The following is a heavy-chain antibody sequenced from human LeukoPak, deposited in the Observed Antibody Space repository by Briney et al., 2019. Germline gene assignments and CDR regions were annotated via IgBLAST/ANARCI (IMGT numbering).Heavy chain of an antibody. D-gene: IGHD3-3*01. J-gene: IGHJ3*02. CDR1: GGSFSGYY. Sequence: PSETLSLTCAVYGGSFSGYYWSWIRQPPGKGLEWIGEINHSGSTNYNPSLKSRVTISVDTSKNQFSLKLSSVTAADTAVYYCAIHSYYDFWSGYSNDAFDIWGQGTMVTVSS. V-gene: IGHV4-34*01. CDR3: AIHSYYDFWSGYSNDAFDI. CDR2: INHSGST.